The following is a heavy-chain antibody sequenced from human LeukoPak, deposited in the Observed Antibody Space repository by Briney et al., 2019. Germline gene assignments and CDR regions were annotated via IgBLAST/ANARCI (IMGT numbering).Heavy chain of an antibody. V-gene: IGHV3-30*18. Sequence: GGSLRLSCAGSGFTFSTYGMHWVRQAPGKGLEWVAVVSYDGSSIYYADSVKGRFTISRDNSKNTLYLQMNSLRAEDTAVYYCAKDIIRYYYDSSGDYYYYGMDVWGQGTTVTVSS. CDR1: GFTFSTYG. CDR2: VSYDGSSI. J-gene: IGHJ6*02. CDR3: AKDIIRYYYDSSGDYYYYGMDV. D-gene: IGHD3-22*01.